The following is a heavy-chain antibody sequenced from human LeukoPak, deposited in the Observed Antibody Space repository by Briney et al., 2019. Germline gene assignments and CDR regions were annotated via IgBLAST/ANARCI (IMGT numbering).Heavy chain of an antibody. Sequence: SETLSLTCTVSGGSVSSGSYYWSWIRQPPGKGLEWIGYIYYSGSTNYNPSPKSRDTISVDTSKNQFSLKLSSVTAADTAVYYCARDGNDYYDSSGYLSFDYWGQGTLVTVSS. CDR2: IYYSGST. CDR3: ARDGNDYYDSSGYLSFDY. V-gene: IGHV4-61*01. CDR1: GGSVSSGSYY. D-gene: IGHD3-22*01. J-gene: IGHJ4*02.